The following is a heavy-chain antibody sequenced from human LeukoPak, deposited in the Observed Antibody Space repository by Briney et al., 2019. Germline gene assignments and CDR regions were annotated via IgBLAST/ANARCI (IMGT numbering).Heavy chain of an antibody. CDR2: MYYPAST. Sequence: SQTLSLTCTVSGVSISSGDYDWSWVRQPRGKGLEWIAYMYYPASTYYNPSLKSRVTMSPATSKNQLSLKLSSVTAADTAVYYCARPYYYDSRIDPWGQGILVTVSS. D-gene: IGHD3-22*01. J-gene: IGHJ5*02. V-gene: IGHV4-30-4*01. CDR1: GVSISSGDYD. CDR3: ARPYYYDSRIDP.